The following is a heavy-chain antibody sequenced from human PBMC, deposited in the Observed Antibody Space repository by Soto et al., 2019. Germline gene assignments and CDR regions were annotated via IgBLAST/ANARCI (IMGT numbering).Heavy chain of an antibody. Sequence: GASVKVSWKASGDTFNRYGITWVRKAPGQGLEWMGWISFYNGKTHYSQNLQGRVTMTTDTSTSTAYMELRSLRSDDSAVYYCARAGSVHDAFAIWGQGTMVTVSS. CDR1: GDTFNRYG. D-gene: IGHD2-15*01. CDR2: ISFYNGKT. V-gene: IGHV1-18*01. J-gene: IGHJ3*02. CDR3: ARAGSVHDAFAI.